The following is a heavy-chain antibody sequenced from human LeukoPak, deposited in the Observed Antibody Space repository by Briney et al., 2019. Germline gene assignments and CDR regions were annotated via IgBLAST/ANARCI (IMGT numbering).Heavy chain of an antibody. D-gene: IGHD2-2*02. CDR1: GFTFSSYS. CDR2: ISSSSSYI. CDR3: AMKAVPRPRLYDAFDF. Sequence: GGSLRVSCAASGFTFSSYSLNWVRQAPGKGLEWVSCISSSSSYIYNADSVKGRFTISRDNSKNTLYLQMNSLRADDTAVYYCAMKAVPRPRLYDAFDFWGQGTVVTVSS. V-gene: IGHV3-21*04. J-gene: IGHJ3*01.